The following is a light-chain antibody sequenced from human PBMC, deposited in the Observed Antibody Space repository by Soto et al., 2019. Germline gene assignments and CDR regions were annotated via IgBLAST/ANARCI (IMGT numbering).Light chain of an antibody. CDR2: ASS. Sequence: DIQMTQSPSSLSVSVGDRVTITCRASQSISNFLHWYQQAPGKAPKLLIYASSNLQSGVPSRFRGSGSGTDLSLTISSLQPEDFAPYYCQQSYSTPYTFGQGTKLEIK. V-gene: IGKV1-39*01. J-gene: IGKJ2*01. CDR1: QSISNF. CDR3: QQSYSTPYT.